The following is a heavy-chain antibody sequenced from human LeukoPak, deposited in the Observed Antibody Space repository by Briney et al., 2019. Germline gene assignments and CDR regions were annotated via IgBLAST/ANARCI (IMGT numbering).Heavy chain of an antibody. CDR1: GGSISSYY. V-gene: IGHV4-59*01. D-gene: IGHD1-26*01. CDR2: IYYSGST. Sequence: PSETLSLTCTVSGGSISSYYWSWIRQPPGKGLEWIGHIYYSGSTNYNPSLKSRVTISVDTSKNQFSLKLSSVTAADTAVYYCARGTDSATSGSYLGYWGQGTLVTVSS. J-gene: IGHJ4*02. CDR3: ARGTDSATSGSYLGY.